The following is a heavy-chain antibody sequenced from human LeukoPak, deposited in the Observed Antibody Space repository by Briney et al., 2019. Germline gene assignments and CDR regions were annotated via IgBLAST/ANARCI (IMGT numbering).Heavy chain of an antibody. V-gene: IGHV6-1*01. CDR3: ARARVGATTRYYNYYYGMDV. CDR1: GDSVSSNSAA. J-gene: IGHJ6*02. CDR2: TYYRSKWYN. D-gene: IGHD1-26*01. Sequence: SQTLSLTCAISGDSVSSNSAAWTWIRQSPSRGLEWLGRTYYRSKWYNDYAVSVKSRITINPDTSKNQFSLQLNSVTPEDTAVYYCARARVGATTRYYNYYYGMDVWGQGTTVTVSS.